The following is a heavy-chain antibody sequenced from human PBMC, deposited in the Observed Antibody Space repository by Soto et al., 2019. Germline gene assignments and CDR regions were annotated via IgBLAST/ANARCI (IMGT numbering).Heavy chain of an antibody. Sequence: GGSLRLSCAASGFTFSSYAMHWVRQAPGKGLEWVAVISYDGSNKYYADSVKGRFTISRDNSKNTLYLQMNSLRAEDTAVYYCARGNPEDVWGQGTTVTAP. CDR1: GFTFSSYA. CDR3: ARGNPEDV. V-gene: IGHV3-30-3*01. J-gene: IGHJ6*02. D-gene: IGHD1-1*01. CDR2: ISYDGSNK.